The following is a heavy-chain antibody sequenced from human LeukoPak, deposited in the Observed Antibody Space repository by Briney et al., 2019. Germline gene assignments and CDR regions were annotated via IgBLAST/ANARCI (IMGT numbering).Heavy chain of an antibody. D-gene: IGHD6-25*01. CDR2: IRDSDGRT. V-gene: IGHV3-23*01. CDR3: AKSGNTETVDY. Sequence: PGGSLRLSCAASGFTLSSYAVSWVRQTPGKGLECVSTIRDSDGRTYYADSVEGRFTISRDNSTNTLYLQMNSLRAGDTAIYYCAKSGNTETVDYWGQGTLVTVSS. CDR1: GFTLSSYA. J-gene: IGHJ4*02.